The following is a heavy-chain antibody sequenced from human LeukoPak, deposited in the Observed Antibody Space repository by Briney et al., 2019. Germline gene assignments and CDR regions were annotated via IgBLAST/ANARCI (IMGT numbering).Heavy chain of an antibody. V-gene: IGHV3-66*01. CDR3: ATFRTTVVIPDAFDI. J-gene: IGHJ3*02. Sequence: GGSLRLSCAASGFTVSSNFINWVRQAPGKGLEWVSVFYRGGSTYYADSVKGRFTISRDNSKNTLNLQMNSLRAEDTAVYYCATFRTTVVIPDAFDIWGQGTMVTVSS. D-gene: IGHD4-23*01. CDR1: GFTVSSNF. CDR2: FYRGGST.